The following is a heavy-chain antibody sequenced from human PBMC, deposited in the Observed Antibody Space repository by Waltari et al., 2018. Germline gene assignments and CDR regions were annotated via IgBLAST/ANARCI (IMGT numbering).Heavy chain of an antibody. V-gene: IGHV4-34*01. Sequence: QVQLQQWGAGLLKSSATLSLTCAVYGGSFSGYYGSWIRQTPGKELGWIGEIHPSGRTEYKSSLQSRVTILLDTSKTQLSLKLTSVTAADTAVYYCARGLDNAKIGYWGQGTLVTVSS. D-gene: IGHD1-20*01. J-gene: IGHJ4*02. CDR1: GGSFSGYY. CDR2: IHPSGRT. CDR3: ARGLDNAKIGY.